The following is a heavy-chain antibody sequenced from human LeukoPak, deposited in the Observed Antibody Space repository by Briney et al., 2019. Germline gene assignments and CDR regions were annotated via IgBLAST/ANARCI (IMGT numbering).Heavy chain of an antibody. CDR3: AREGIELRYFDWLLRRGPSDAFDT. D-gene: IGHD3-9*01. V-gene: IGHV1-8*01. Sequence: ASVKVSCKASGYTFTSYDINWVRQATGQGLEWMGWMNPNSGNTGYAQKFQGRVTMTRNTSISTAYMELSSLRSEDTAVYYCAREGIELRYFDWLLRRGPSDAFDTWGQGTMVTVSS. CDR1: GYTFTSYD. J-gene: IGHJ3*02. CDR2: MNPNSGNT.